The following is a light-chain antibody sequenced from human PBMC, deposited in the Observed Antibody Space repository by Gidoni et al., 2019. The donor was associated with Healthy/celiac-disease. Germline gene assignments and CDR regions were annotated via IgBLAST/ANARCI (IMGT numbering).Light chain of an antibody. CDR1: ALPKQY. CDR2: KDS. J-gene: IGLJ3*02. Sequence: SYELTQPPSVSVSPGQTARITCSGDALPKQYAYWYQQKPGQAPVLVIYKDSERPSGIPERFSCSSSGTTVTLTISGVQAEDEADYYCQSADSSGTYRGVFCGGTKLTVL. CDR3: QSADSSGTYRGV. V-gene: IGLV3-25*03.